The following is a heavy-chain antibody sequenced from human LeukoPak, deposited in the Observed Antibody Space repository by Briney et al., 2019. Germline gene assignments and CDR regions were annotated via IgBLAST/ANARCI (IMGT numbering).Heavy chain of an antibody. Sequence: GGSLRLSCAASGFTFSSYEMSWVRQAPGKGLEWVSYISISANTIYYADSVKGRFTISRDNAKNSLYLQMNSLRVEDTAVYYCAREGLWGAARDAFDIWGQGTMVTVSS. D-gene: IGHD6-6*01. CDR1: GFTFSSYE. CDR3: AREGLWGAARDAFDI. CDR2: ISISANTI. J-gene: IGHJ3*02. V-gene: IGHV3-48*03.